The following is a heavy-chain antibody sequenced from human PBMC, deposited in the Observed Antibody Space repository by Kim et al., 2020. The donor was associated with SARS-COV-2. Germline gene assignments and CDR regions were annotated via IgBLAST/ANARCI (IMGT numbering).Heavy chain of an antibody. CDR1: GGSISSGGYS. V-gene: IGHV4-30-2*01. CDR2: IYHSGST. Sequence: SETLSLTCAVSGGSISSGGYSWSWIRQPPGKGLEWIGYIYHSGSTYYNPSLKSRVTISVDRSKNQFSLKLSSVTAADTAVYYCARAIQLERQDMFDYWGQETLVTVSS. CDR3: ARAIQLERQDMFDY. J-gene: IGHJ4*02. D-gene: IGHD1-1*01.